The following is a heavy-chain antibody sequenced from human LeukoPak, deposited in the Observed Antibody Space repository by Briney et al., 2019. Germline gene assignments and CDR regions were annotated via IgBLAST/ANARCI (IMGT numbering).Heavy chain of an antibody. D-gene: IGHD6-19*01. V-gene: IGHV3-30-3*01. CDR3: ARVRPDQYSSTRGGEFDY. CDR1: GFTFSSYA. CDR2: ISYDGSNK. Sequence: GGSLRLSCAASGFTFSSYAMHWVRQAPGKGLEWVAVISYDGSNKYYADSVKGRFTISRDNSKNTLYLQMNSLRAEDTAVYYCARVRPDQYSSTRGGEFDYWGQGTLVTVSS. J-gene: IGHJ4*02.